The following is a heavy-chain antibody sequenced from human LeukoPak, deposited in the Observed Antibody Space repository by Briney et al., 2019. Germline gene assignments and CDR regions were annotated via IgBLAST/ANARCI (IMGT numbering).Heavy chain of an antibody. Sequence: GGSLRLSCEDSGFTFRSYEMNWVRQAPGKGLEWIAYLSSSGSAFSYADSVKGRFTIARDNAKNSLYLQMNSLRAEDTAAYYCWGYYGSGSQGLDAFDIWGQGTMVTVSS. J-gene: IGHJ3*02. CDR2: LSSSGSAF. CDR3: WGYYGSGSQGLDAFDI. CDR1: GFTFRSYE. D-gene: IGHD3-10*01. V-gene: IGHV3-48*03.